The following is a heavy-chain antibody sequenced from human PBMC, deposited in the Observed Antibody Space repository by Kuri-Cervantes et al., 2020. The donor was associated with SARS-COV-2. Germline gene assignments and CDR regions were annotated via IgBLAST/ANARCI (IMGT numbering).Heavy chain of an antibody. V-gene: IGHV3-23*01. D-gene: IGHD5-24*01. Sequence: GESLKISCIASGFTLSTYAFSWVRQAPGKGLEWVSFISGTGFNTDYAASVKGRFTVSRDNSKNTLYLQMNSLRSEDTARYYCARDGYNFIPFDYWGQGILVTVSS. CDR2: ISGTGFNT. J-gene: IGHJ4*02. CDR1: GFTLSTYA. CDR3: ARDGYNFIPFDY.